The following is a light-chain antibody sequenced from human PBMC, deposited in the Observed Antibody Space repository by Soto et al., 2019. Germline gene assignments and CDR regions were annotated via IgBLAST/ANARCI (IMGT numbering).Light chain of an antibody. CDR3: QQYGGSPWT. Sequence: EIVLTQSPGTLSLSPGERATLSYRASQSVSSNYLAWYQQKPGQAPRLLIYGASNRATGIPDRFSGSGSGTDFTLTISRLEPEDFAVYYCQQYGGSPWTFGQGTKVEIK. CDR1: QSVSSNY. J-gene: IGKJ1*01. CDR2: GAS. V-gene: IGKV3-20*01.